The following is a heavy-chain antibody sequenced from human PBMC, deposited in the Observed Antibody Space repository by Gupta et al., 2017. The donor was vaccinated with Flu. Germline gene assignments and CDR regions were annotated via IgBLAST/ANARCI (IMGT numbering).Heavy chain of an antibody. CDR1: GFTFSSYA. Sequence: EVQLLESGGGLVQPGGSLRLSCAASGFTFSSYAMSWVRQAPGKGLEWVSAISGSGGSTYYADSVKGRFTISRDNSKNTLYLQMNSLRAEDTAVYYCAKVESDILTGYYKRWFDPWGQGTLVTVSS. J-gene: IGHJ5*02. CDR3: AKVESDILTGYYKRWFDP. D-gene: IGHD3-9*01. V-gene: IGHV3-23*01. CDR2: ISGSGGST.